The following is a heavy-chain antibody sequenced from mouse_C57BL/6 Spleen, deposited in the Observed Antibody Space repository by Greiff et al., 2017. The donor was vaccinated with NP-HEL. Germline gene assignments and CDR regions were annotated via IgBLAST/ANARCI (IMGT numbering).Heavy chain of an antibody. Sequence: EVMLVESGGGLVKPGGSLKLSCAASGFTFSSYTMSWVRQTPEKRLEWVATISGGGGNTYYPDSVKGRFTISRDNAKNTLYLQMSSLRSEDTALYYCARHEGDGYFWYFDVWGTGTTVTVSS. J-gene: IGHJ1*03. V-gene: IGHV5-9*01. CDR1: GFTFSSYT. CDR2: ISGGGGNT. CDR3: ARHEGDGYFWYFDV. D-gene: IGHD2-3*01.